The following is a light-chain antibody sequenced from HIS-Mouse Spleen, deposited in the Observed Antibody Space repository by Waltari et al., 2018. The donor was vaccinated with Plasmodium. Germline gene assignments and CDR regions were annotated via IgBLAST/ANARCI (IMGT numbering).Light chain of an antibody. J-gene: IGKJ1*01. Sequence: EIVMTQSPATLSVSPGERATLSCRASQSVSSNLAWYQQKPGQAPSLLIYGASTRANGIPARFSGSGSGTEFTLTISSMQSEDFAVYYCQQYNNWPRGTFGQGTKVEIK. CDR3: QQYNNWPRGT. V-gene: IGKV3-15*01. CDR1: QSVSSN. CDR2: GAS.